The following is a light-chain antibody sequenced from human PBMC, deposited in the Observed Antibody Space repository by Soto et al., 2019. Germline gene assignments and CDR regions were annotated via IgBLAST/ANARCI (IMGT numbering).Light chain of an antibody. CDR3: GSWDSSLSAYV. V-gene: IGLV1-51*01. CDR2: DDN. J-gene: IGLJ1*01. Sequence: QSVLTQPPSVSPAPGQKVTISCSGGSSNIGGNSVSWYQQLPGTAPKLLIYDDNKRPSGIPDRFSGSKSGTSATLGITGFQTGDEADYYCGSWDSSLSAYVFGTGTKVTGL. CDR1: SSNIGGNS.